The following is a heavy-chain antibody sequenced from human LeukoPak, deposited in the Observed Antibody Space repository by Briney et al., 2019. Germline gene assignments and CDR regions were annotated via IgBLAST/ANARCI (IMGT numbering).Heavy chain of an antibody. CDR2: INPNSGGT. V-gene: IGHV1-2*02. J-gene: IGHJ4*02. D-gene: IGHD5-18*01. CDR1: GYTSTGYY. Sequence: GASVKVSCKASGYTSTGYYMHWVRQAPGQGLEWMGWINPNSGGTNYAQKFQGRVTMTRDTSISTAYMELSRLRSDDTAVYYCARDFAYSYGYESIPVAGDNPEFDYWGQGTLVTVSS. CDR3: ARDFAYSYGYESIPVAGDNPEFDY.